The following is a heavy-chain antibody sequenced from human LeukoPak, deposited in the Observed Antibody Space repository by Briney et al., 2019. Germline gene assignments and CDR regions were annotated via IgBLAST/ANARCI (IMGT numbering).Heavy chain of an antibody. CDR3: ARGWGSGWYNWFDP. CDR1: GYTFTGYY. D-gene: IGHD6-19*01. J-gene: IGHJ5*02. Sequence: ASVKVSCKASGYTFTGYYMHWVRQAPGQGLEWMGWINPNSGGTNYAQKFQGRVTMTRDTSISTAYMELSSLRSDDTAVYYCARGWGSGWYNWFDPWGQGTLVTVSS. V-gene: IGHV1-2*02. CDR2: INPNSGGT.